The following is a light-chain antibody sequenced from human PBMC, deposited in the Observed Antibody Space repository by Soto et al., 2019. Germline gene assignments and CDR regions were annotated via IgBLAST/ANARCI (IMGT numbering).Light chain of an antibody. CDR1: SSDIGAYNV. CDR3: TSWTTSTTMI. J-gene: IGLJ2*01. Sequence: QSALTQPASVSGSPGQSSTISFTGTSSDIGAYNVVSWCQQHPGKAPKLMLYDVNIRPSGVSNRFSGSKSGNTASLTISGLQAEDEADYYCTSWTTSTTMIFGGGTKVTVL. CDR2: DVN. V-gene: IGLV2-14*03.